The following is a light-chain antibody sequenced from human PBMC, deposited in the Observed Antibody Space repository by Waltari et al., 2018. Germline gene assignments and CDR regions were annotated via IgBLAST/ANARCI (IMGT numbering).Light chain of an antibody. CDR3: QQGYTAPLT. Sequence: DIQLTQSPSPLSASAGARVTITCRASPNISSYLNWYQQSPGKAPHRLIDGASSLQSWIPSRCSDSGYGTDFTLAISSRQPEDFTTYGCQQGYTAPLTFGGGTKLEIK. V-gene: IGKV1-39*01. CDR1: PNISSY. CDR2: GAS. J-gene: IGKJ4*01.